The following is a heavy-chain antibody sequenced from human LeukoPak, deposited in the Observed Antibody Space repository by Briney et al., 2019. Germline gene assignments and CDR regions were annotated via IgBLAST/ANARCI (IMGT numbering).Heavy chain of an antibody. CDR2: IKLDVTEK. CDR3: ASDRFYFGV. V-gene: IGHV3-7*05. D-gene: IGHD3-16*01. CDR1: RFTSSSYW. Sequence: GRTLRLSCAVSRFTSSSYWMHWVRKAPGKGLEWVANIKLDVTEKYYVDSVKCRFTISRDNAKNSLYLQMNSLRAEDTAVYYCASDRFYFGVWGQGTLVTVSS. J-gene: IGHJ4*02.